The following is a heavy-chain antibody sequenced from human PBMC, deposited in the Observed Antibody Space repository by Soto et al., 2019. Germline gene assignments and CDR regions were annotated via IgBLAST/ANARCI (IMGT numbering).Heavy chain of an antibody. CDR2: ISANDVGT. CDR1: GFTLRNYA. J-gene: IGHJ4*02. D-gene: IGHD1-20*01. V-gene: IGHV3-23*01. Sequence: GGSLRLSCEASGFTLRNYAVTWVRQAPGKGLEWVSLISANDVGTYYAESVKTRFTISTDQSRNTVYLQMDSLRADDTAIYYCAKAKNDYNWDNRPPFDYWGQGTLVTVSS. CDR3: AKAKNDYNWDNRPPFDY.